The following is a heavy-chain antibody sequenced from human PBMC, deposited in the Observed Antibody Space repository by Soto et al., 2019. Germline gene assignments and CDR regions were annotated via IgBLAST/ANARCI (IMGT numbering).Heavy chain of an antibody. CDR2: VYNSGST. J-gene: IGHJ4*02. CDR3: ARYRREAVAGYTLDN. Sequence: SETLSLTSTVSGGSTSSTYWTWIRQPPGKGLEWIGYVYNSGSTNYNRSLKSRVTISEDTSKSQFSLKVNSMTAADTAVYYCARYRREAVAGYTLDNWGQGILVTVSS. D-gene: IGHD6-13*01. CDR1: GGSTSSTY. V-gene: IGHV4-59*01.